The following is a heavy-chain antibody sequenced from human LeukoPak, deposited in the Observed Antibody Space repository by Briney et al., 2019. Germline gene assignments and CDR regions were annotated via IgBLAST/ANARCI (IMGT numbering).Heavy chain of an antibody. CDR1: GGSISSYY. CDR3: ARGTGWYYY. J-gene: IGHJ4*02. CDR2: IYYSGSA. V-gene: IGHV4-59*01. Sequence: SETLSLTCTVSGGSISSYYWSWIRQPPGKGLEWIGYIYYSGSANYNPSLKSRVTISVDTSKNQFSLKLSSVTAADTAVYYCARGTGWYYYWGQGTLVTVSS. D-gene: IGHD6-19*01.